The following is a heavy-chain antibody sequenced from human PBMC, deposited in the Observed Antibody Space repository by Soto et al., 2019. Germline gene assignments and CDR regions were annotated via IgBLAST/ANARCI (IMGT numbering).Heavy chain of an antibody. CDR3: TRAGYSFDF. V-gene: IGHV1-3*01. CDR2: INADNGNT. CDR1: GYTFTTYT. D-gene: IGHD5-18*01. Sequence: QVQLVQSGAEVKKPGASVKVSCKASGYTFTTYTIHWVRQAPGQRLEWMGWINADNGNTKYAQKFQGRITFTRDTSASTAYMELSSLRSEDTTVYYCTRAGYSFDFWGQGTLVTVSS. J-gene: IGHJ4*02.